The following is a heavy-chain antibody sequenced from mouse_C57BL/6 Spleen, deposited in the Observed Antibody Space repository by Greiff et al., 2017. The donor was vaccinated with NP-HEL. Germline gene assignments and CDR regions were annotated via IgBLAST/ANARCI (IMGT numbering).Heavy chain of an antibody. CDR2: IDPSDSYT. J-gene: IGHJ2*01. CDR3: ARQFGGYYFDY. Sequence: VQLQQPGAELVKPGASVKLSCKASGYTFTSYWMQWVKQRPGQGLEWIGEIDPSDSYTNYNQKFKGKATLTVDTSSSTAYMQLSSLTSEDSAVYYCARQFGGYYFDYWGQGTTLTVSS. V-gene: IGHV1-50*01. D-gene: IGHD1-1*02. CDR1: GYTFTSYW.